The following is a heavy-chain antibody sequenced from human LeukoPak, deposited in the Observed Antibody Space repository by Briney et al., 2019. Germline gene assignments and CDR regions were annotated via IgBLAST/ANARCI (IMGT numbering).Heavy chain of an antibody. Sequence: GASMNVSCKTSGYTFTTYSMHWVRQAPGQRLEWMGWINAGNGNTKYSQKFQGRVTITRDTSASTAYMEVSSLTSEDAAVYYCARGKVLRYFDSWGQGTLVTVSS. CDR2: INAGNGNT. CDR1: GYTFTTYS. V-gene: IGHV1-3*01. J-gene: IGHJ4*02. CDR3: ARGKVLRYFDS. D-gene: IGHD3-9*01.